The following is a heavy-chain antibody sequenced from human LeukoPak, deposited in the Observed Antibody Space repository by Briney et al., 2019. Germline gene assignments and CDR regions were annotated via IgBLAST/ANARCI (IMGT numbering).Heavy chain of an antibody. V-gene: IGHV3-7*01. CDR1: GFTFSSNA. CDR3: ARDKIVGATYFDY. Sequence: PGGSLRLSCVGSGFTFSSNAMHWVRQAPGKGLEWVANIKQDGSGKYYVDSVKGRFTISRDNAKNSLYLQMNSLRAEDTAVYYCARDKIVGATYFDYWGQGTLVTVSS. D-gene: IGHD1-26*01. CDR2: IKQDGSGK. J-gene: IGHJ4*02.